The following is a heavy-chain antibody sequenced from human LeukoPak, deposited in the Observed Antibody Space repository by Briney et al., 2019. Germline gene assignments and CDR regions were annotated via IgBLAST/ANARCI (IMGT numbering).Heavy chain of an antibody. CDR1: GFTFSSYG. J-gene: IGHJ6*03. CDR2: IWYDGSNK. D-gene: IGHD6-6*01. V-gene: IGHV3-33*01. Sequence: PGGSLRLSRAASGFTFSSYGMHWVRQAPGKGLEWVAVIWYDGSNKYYADSVKGRFTISRDNSKNTLYLQMNSLRAEDTAVYYCARRGRRYSSSPPDSYYYYMDVWGKGTTVTVSS. CDR3: ARRGRRYSSSPPDSYYYYMDV.